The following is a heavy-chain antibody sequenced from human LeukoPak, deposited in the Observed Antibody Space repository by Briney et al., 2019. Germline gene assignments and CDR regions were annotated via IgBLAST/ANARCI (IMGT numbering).Heavy chain of an antibody. CDR1: GGSISSYY. J-gene: IGHJ4*02. V-gene: IGHV4-59*01. CDR3: ARDHATSFDY. CDR2: IYYSGST. Sequence: SETLSLTCTVSGGSISSYYWSWIRQPPGKGLEWIGYIYYSGSTNYNPSLKSRVTISVDTSKNQFFLKLSSVTAADTAVYYCARDHATSFDYWGQGTLVTVSS.